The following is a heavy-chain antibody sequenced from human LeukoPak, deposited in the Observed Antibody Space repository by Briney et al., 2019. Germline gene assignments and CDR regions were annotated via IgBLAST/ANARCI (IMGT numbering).Heavy chain of an antibody. CDR3: ARRTVTRDWYFDL. V-gene: IGHV3-33*01. CDR2: IWYDGSNK. J-gene: IGHJ2*01. D-gene: IGHD4-17*01. CDR1: GFTFSSYG. Sequence: PGGSLRLSCAASGFTFSSYGMHWVRQAPGKGLEWVAVIWYDGSNKYYADSVKGRFTISRDNSKNTLYLQMNSLRAEDTAVYYCARRTVTRDWYFDLWGRGTLVTVSS.